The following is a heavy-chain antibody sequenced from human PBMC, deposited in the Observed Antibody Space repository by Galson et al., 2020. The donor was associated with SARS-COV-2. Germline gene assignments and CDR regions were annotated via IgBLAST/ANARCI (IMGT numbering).Heavy chain of an antibody. V-gene: IGHV2-70*11. D-gene: IGHD5-12*01. Sequence: SGPPLVTSTQTLTLTCTFSRSSLRTSGMCVSWIRQPPGKALEWPARIDWDDDQYYSTSLKTRLTISKDTSKNQVVLTMTNMDPVDTATYYCARNWEVDGCNYPAFDIWGQGTMVTVSS. J-gene: IGHJ3*02. CDR2: IDWDDDQ. CDR1: RSSLRTSGMC. CDR3: ARNWEVDGCNYPAFDI.